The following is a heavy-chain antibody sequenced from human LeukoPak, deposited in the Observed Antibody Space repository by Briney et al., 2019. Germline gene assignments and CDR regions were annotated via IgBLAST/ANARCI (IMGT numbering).Heavy chain of an antibody. CDR3: ARHFHRGFTSSWYTSYAFDL. Sequence: SETLSLTCAVYGGSFSGYSWTWIRQPPGKGLEWIGEFNHSGSTNYNPSLKSRVTISVDTSKNQFSLKLTSVTAADTAVYYCARHFHRGFTSSWYTSYAFDLWGQGSLVIVSS. CDR2: FNHSGST. J-gene: IGHJ3*01. CDR1: GGSFSGYS. D-gene: IGHD6-13*01. V-gene: IGHV4-34*01.